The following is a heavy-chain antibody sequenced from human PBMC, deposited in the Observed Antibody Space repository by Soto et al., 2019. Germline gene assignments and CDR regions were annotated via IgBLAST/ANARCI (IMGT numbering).Heavy chain of an antibody. CDR1: GGSISSSNW. D-gene: IGHD6-6*01. V-gene: IGHV4-4*02. Sequence: QVQLQESGPGLVKPSGTLSLICAVSGGSISSSNWWSWVRQPPGKGLEWIGEIYHSGGTNYNPSRKRRVTIAVSKSKNHFSLKLSSVTAADTSVYYCASKETFVSCKYRSSRPEDYWGQGTLVTVSS. CDR3: ASKETFVSCKYRSSRPEDY. CDR2: IYHSGGT. J-gene: IGHJ4*02.